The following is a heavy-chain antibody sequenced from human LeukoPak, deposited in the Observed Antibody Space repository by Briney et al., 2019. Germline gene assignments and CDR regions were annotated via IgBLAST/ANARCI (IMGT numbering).Heavy chain of an antibody. V-gene: IGHV3-15*01. CDR1: GFTISNDW. CDR3: GTFNSRDAFNS. CDR2: IKNKIDGGTT. Sequence: GGSLRLPCAASGFTISNDWMSWVRHAPGRGVEWVGRIKNKIDGGTTDYAAPENGRLTISRDDSENTLYLQMNSMKTEDTAVYYCGTFNSRDAFNSWGQGTMVTVSS. D-gene: IGHD4-11*01. J-gene: IGHJ3*02.